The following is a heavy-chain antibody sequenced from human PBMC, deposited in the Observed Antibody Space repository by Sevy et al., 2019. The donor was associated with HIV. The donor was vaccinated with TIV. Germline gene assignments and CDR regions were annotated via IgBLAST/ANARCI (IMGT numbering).Heavy chain of an antibody. CDR2: ISGSGGDT. CDR3: AKDAYYYDGSGYSMSQWYYGMDV. CDR1: GFTFRTYA. V-gene: IGHV3-23*01. D-gene: IGHD3-22*01. Sequence: GGSLRLSCAASGFTFRTYAMSWVRQAPGKGLEWVSDISGSGGDTYYADSVKGRLTISRDNSKNTLYLQMSILRAEDTAVYYCAKDAYYYDGSGYSMSQWYYGMDVWGQGTTVTVSS. J-gene: IGHJ6*02.